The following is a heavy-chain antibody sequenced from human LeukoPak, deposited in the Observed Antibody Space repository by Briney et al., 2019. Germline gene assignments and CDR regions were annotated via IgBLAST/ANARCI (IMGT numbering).Heavy chain of an antibody. D-gene: IGHD6-19*01. Sequence: PSETLSLTCAVSGYSISSGYYWGWIRQPPGKGLEWIGSIYHSGSTYYNPSLKSRVTISVDTSKNQFSLKLSSVTAADTAVYYCALTTFSSGFYYFDYWGRGTLVTVSS. CDR3: ALTTFSSGFYYFDY. CDR1: GYSISSGYY. V-gene: IGHV4-38-2*01. J-gene: IGHJ4*02. CDR2: IYHSGST.